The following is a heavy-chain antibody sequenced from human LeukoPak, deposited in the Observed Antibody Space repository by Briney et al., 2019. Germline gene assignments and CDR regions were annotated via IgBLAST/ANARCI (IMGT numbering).Heavy chain of an antibody. V-gene: IGHV4-38-2*01. CDR1: GYSIGTGYY. J-gene: IGHJ4*02. Sequence: PSETLSLTCAVSGYSIGTGYYWGWIRQPPGKGLEWIGSVYHSGSTYYNPSLKSRVTISVDTSKNQFSLKLSSLTAADTAVYYCARADYYDSSGCDYWGQGTLVTVSS. CDR3: ARADYYDSSGCDY. D-gene: IGHD3-22*01. CDR2: VYHSGST.